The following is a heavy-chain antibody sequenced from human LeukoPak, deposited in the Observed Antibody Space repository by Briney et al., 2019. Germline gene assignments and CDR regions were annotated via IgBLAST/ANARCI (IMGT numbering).Heavy chain of an antibody. CDR3: ARDVSSGLHY. V-gene: IGHV3-11*01. J-gene: IGHJ4*02. D-gene: IGHD6-19*01. Sequence: GGSLRLSCAASGFTFSDYYMIWIRQAPGKGLEWVSYISSSGSSIYYADSVKGRFTISRDNAKNTLYLQMNSLRAEDTAVYYCARDVSSGLHYWGQGTLVTVSS. CDR2: ISSSGSSI. CDR1: GFTFSDYY.